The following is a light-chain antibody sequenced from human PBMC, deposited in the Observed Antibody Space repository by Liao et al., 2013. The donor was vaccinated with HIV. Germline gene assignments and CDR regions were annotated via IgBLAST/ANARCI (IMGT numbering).Light chain of an antibody. CDR2: QDS. CDR3: QAWDSNTGV. CDR1: NIGSKS. V-gene: IGLV3-21*01. Sequence: SYVLTQPPSVSVAPGKTARITCGGNNIGSKSVHWYQQKPGQAPVLVIYQDSKRPSGIPERFSGSNSGNTATLTISGTQAMDEADYYCQAWDSNTGVFGAGTKVSV. J-gene: IGLJ1*01.